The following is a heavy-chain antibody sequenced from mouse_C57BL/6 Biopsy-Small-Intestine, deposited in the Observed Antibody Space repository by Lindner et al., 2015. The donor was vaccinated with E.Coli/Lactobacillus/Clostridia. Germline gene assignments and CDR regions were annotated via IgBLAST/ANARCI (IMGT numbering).Heavy chain of an antibody. J-gene: IGHJ4*01. CDR1: GYTFTSYW. V-gene: IGHV1-61*01. D-gene: IGHD1-1*02. Sequence: VQLQESGAELVRPGSSVKLSCKASGYTFTSYWMDWVKQRPGQGLEWIGNIYPFDRETHYNQKFKDKATLTADKSSSTAYMQLSSLTSEDSAVYYCTRRRWEGMAMDYWGQGTSVTVSS. CDR2: IYPFDRET. CDR3: TRRRWEGMAMDY.